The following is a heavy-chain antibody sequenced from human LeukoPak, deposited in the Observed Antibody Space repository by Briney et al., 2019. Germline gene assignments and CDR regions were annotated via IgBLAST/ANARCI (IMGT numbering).Heavy chain of an antibody. CDR1: GYRFISHY. V-gene: IGHV1-2*02. CDR2: MHAGNGNT. Sequence: ASVKVSCKASGYRFISHYIHWVRQAPGQGPEWLGWMHAGNGNTRYPEKFEGRVTMTRDTSSNTAYMDLSSLRSDDTAVYYCAREGSYCVGGDCYSFDFWGQGTLVTVSS. CDR3: AREGSYCVGGDCYSFDF. D-gene: IGHD2-21*02. J-gene: IGHJ4*02.